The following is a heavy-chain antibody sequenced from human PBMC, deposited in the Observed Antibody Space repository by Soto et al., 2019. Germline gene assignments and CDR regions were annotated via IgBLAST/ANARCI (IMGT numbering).Heavy chain of an antibody. J-gene: IGHJ6*02. V-gene: IGHV4-34*01. CDR2: INHSGST. CDR3: ARGPRYYDFWSGSGYYYGMDV. D-gene: IGHD3-3*01. Sequence: QVQLQQWGAGLLKPSETLSLTCAVYGGSFSGYYWSWIRQPPGKGLEWLGEINHSGSTNYNPPLKRRVTISVDPSKIQISLKLSSVTAADTAVYYCARGPRYYDFWSGSGYYYGMDVWGQGTTVTVSS. CDR1: GGSFSGYY.